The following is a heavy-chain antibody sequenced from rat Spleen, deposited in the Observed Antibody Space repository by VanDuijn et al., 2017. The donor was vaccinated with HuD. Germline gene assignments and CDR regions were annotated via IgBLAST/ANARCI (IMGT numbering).Heavy chain of an antibody. J-gene: IGHJ2*01. CDR2: ISTGGGNT. CDR3: TRSSAS. V-gene: IGHV5-25*01. Sequence: EVQLVESGGGLVQPGRSMKLSCAASGFTFSNYYMAWVRQAPTKGLEWVASISTGGGNTYYRDSVKGRFTISRDNAKSTLYLQMNSLRSEDTATYYCTRSSASWGQGVMVTVSS. CDR1: GFTFSNYY.